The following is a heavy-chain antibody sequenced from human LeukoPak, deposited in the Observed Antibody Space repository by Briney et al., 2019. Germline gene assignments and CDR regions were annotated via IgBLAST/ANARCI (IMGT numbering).Heavy chain of an antibody. Sequence: ASVKVSCKASGYTFTSYGISWVRQAPGQGLEWMGWISAYNGNTNYAQKFQGRVTMTTDTSTSTAYMELRSLRSDDTAMYYCARTYYDILTAYYLGGYYYGMDVWGQGTTVTVSS. J-gene: IGHJ6*02. V-gene: IGHV1-18*04. CDR3: ARTYYDILTAYYLGGYYYGMDV. D-gene: IGHD3-9*01. CDR2: ISAYNGNT. CDR1: GYTFTSYG.